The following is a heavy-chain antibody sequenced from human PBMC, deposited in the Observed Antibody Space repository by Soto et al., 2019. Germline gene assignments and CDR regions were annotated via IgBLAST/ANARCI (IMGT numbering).Heavy chain of an antibody. J-gene: IGHJ4*02. Sequence: PSETLSLTCAVSGYSISSGYYWGWIRQPPGKGLEWLGTTYYGASSYYNPSLRSRITILLDASTNQLSLKLSSVTAADTAVYCGVRVAGSASWYETDSWGQGILVTVSS. CDR1: GYSISSGYY. D-gene: IGHD6-13*01. CDR2: TYYGASS. V-gene: IGHV4-38-2*01. CDR3: VRVAGSASWYETDS.